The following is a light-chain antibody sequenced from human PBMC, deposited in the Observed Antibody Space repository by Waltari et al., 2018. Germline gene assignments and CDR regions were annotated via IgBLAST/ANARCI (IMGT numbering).Light chain of an antibody. CDR3: QQYYSTPWT. J-gene: IGKJ1*01. Sequence: DIVRTQSPDSLAVSLGERATSNCKSSQSVLFSSKSNNYLAWYQQKSGQPPKLLIYWASTRESGVPDRFSGSGSGTHFTLTISSLQAEDVAVYYCQQYYSTPWTFGQGTKVEIK. CDR2: WAS. V-gene: IGKV4-1*01. CDR1: QSVLFSSKSNNY.